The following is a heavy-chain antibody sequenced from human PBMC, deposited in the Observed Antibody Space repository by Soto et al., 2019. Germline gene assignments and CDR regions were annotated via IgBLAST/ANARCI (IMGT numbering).Heavy chain of an antibody. V-gene: IGHV3-7*01. D-gene: IGHD1-26*01. J-gene: IGHJ4*02. CDR2: IKQDGSEK. CDR3: ARDRRVRRSGSYYDY. CDR1: GFTFSGYW. Sequence: GGSLRLSCAASGFTFSGYWMSWVRQAPGKGLEWVANIKQDGSEKYYVDSVKGRFTISRDNAKNSLYLQMNSLRAEDTAVYYCARDRRVRRSGSYYDYWGQGTLVTVSS.